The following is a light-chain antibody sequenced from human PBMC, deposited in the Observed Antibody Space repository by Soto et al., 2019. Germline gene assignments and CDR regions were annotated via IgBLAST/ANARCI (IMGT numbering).Light chain of an antibody. CDR1: QGISSY. CDR3: QQYNSYT. Sequence: AIRMTRSPSSFSASTGDRVTITCRASQGISSYLAWYQQKPGKAPKLLIYAASTLQSGVPSRFSGSGSGTEFTLTISSLQPDDFATYYCQQYNSYTFGQGTKVDIK. V-gene: IGKV1-8*01. J-gene: IGKJ2*01. CDR2: AAS.